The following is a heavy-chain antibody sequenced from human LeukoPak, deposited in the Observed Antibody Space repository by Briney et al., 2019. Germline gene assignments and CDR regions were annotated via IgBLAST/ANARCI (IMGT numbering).Heavy chain of an antibody. J-gene: IGHJ4*02. CDR1: GFTFSGSA. V-gene: IGHV3-73*01. CDR2: IRSKANSYAT. D-gene: IGHD3-3*01. CDR3: TSLATIFGVDY. Sequence: GGSLRLSCAASGFTFSGSAMHWVRQASGKGLEWVGRIRSKANSYATAYAASVKGRFTISRDDSKNTAYLQMNSLKTEDTAVYYCTSLATIFGVDYWGQGTLVTVSS.